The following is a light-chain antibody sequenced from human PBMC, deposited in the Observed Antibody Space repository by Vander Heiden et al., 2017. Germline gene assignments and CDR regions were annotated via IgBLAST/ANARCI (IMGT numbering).Light chain of an antibody. Sequence: QSALTQPASVSGSPGQSITISCTGTSSDGGGSNFVSWSPHHPGKAPKPISEEVSNRPSGVSNRFSGYKSGNTASLTIAGRQAEEEADYYCSSYTTSSTVVFGGGTKLTVL. CDR3: SSYTTSSTVV. CDR1: SSDGGGSNF. V-gene: IGLV2-14*01. CDR2: EVS. J-gene: IGLJ3*02.